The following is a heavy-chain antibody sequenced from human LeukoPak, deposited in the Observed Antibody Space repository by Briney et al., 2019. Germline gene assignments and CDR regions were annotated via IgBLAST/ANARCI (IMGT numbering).Heavy chain of an antibody. D-gene: IGHD5-18*01. CDR3: AAGRNSYAYFDS. CDR1: GFTFSDYY. J-gene: IGHJ4*02. CDR2: ISTSGTTI. Sequence: GGSLRLSCAASGFTFSDYYMSWIRQPPGKGPEWVSYISTSGTTIYYADSVKGRFTISRDNAKNSLYLQMNSLRAEDTAFYYCAAGRNSYAYFDSWDQGALVTVSS. V-gene: IGHV3-11*01.